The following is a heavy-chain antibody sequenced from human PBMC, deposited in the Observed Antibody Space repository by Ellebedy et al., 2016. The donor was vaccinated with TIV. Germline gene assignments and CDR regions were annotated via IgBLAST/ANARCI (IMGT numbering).Heavy chain of an antibody. J-gene: IGHJ3*02. CDR1: GDIFANYA. CDR3: ARILRTVNKTAIAFDI. CDR2: VVPMFGTS. V-gene: IGHV1-69*06. Sequence: ASVKVSCKASGDIFANYAINWLRQSPGPGLEWMGVVVPMFGTSNYAQNFQGRVTITADTSTNTAYMELSSLTSADTAVYYWARILRTVNKTAIAFDIWGQGTMVAVSS. D-gene: IGHD4-17*01.